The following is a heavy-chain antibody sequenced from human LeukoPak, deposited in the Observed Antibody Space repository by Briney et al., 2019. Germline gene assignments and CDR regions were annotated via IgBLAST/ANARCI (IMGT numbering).Heavy chain of an antibody. D-gene: IGHD6-6*01. Sequence: SETLSLTCTVSGGSISSGDYYWSWIRQPPGKGLEWIGYIYYSGSTYYNPSLKSRVTISVDTSKNQFSLKLSSVTAADTAVYYCARESSIAARPHYFDYWGQGTLVTVSS. CDR1: GGSISSGDYY. CDR3: ARESSIAARPHYFDY. V-gene: IGHV4-30-4*08. J-gene: IGHJ4*02. CDR2: IYYSGST.